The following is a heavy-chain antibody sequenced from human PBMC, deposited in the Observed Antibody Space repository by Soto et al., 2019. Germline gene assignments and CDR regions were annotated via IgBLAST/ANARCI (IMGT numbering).Heavy chain of an antibody. V-gene: IGHV1-2*02. J-gene: IGHJ4*01. CDR1: GYTFTGYY. CDR2: INPNSGGT. CDR3: AKWGTSKFEY. D-gene: IGHD1-26*01. Sequence: GASVKVSCKGSGYTFTGYYMHWVRQAPLQGLELMGWINPNSGGTNYAQKCQGRVTMTSDTYRSAAYMELSWLRSDDTAVYYCAKWGTSKFEYWGHGTWVTVSS.